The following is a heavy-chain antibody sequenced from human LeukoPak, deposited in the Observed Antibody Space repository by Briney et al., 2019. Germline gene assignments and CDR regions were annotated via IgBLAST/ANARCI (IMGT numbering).Heavy chain of an antibody. Sequence: ASVTVSCTASGYTFTSYGISWVRRAPGQGLEWMGWISAYNGNTNYAQKLQGRVTMTTDTSTSTAYMELRSLRSDDTAVYYCASPGSGGPRGYYYGMDVWGQGTTVTVSS. CDR1: GYTFTSYG. CDR3: ASPGSGGPRGYYYGMDV. V-gene: IGHV1-18*04. CDR2: ISAYNGNT. D-gene: IGHD3-10*01. J-gene: IGHJ6*02.